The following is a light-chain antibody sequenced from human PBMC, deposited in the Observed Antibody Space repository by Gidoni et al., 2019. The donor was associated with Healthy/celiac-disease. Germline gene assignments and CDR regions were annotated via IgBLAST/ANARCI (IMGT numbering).Light chain of an antibody. CDR1: QSVSSSY. J-gene: IGKJ4*01. CDR3: QQYGSSLL. V-gene: IGKV3-20*01. CDR2: GAS. Sequence: EIVLTQSPGTLSLSPGERATLSCRASQSVSSSYLAWYQQKPGQAPRLLIYGASSRATGIPDRFSGSGSGTDFTLTISRLEPEDFAVYYCQQYGSSLLFGGGTKVE.